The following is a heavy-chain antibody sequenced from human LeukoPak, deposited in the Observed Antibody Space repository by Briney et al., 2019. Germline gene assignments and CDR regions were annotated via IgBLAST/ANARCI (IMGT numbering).Heavy chain of an antibody. J-gene: IGHJ4*02. V-gene: IGHV3-7*01. D-gene: IGHD5-18*01. CDR1: GFTISSYE. CDR3: ATGGYYHVY. CDR2: IKQDGSDK. Sequence: GGTLRLSCAASGFTISSYEMNWVRQAPGKGLEWVANIKQDGSDKYYVDSVKGRFTISRDNAKNSLYLQMNSLRAEDTAVYYCATGGYYHVYWGQGTLVTVSS.